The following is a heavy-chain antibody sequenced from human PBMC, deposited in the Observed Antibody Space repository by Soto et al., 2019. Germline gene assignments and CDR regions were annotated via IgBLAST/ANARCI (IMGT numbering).Heavy chain of an antibody. J-gene: IGHJ4*02. Sequence: PSETLSVTCTVSGGSISSYYWSWIRQPPGKGLEWIGYIYYSGSTNYNPSLKSRVTISVDTSKNQFSLKLSSVTAADTAVYYCARRYGYSFDYWGQGTLVTVS. CDR1: GGSISSYY. CDR2: IYYSGST. V-gene: IGHV4-59*08. D-gene: IGHD1-1*01. CDR3: ARRYGYSFDY.